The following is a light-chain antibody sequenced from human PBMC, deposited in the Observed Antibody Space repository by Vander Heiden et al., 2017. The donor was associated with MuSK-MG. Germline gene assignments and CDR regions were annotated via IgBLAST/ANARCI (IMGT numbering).Light chain of an antibody. Sequence: QTVVTQEPSFSVSPGGTVTLTCGLSSGSVSTDYYPSWYQQTPGQTPRALIYSTNIRSSGVPDRFSGSILGDKAALTITGAQEDDESDYYCVLYMGSGISQFGGGTKLTVL. V-gene: IGLV8-61*01. CDR1: SGSVSTDYY. CDR2: STN. CDR3: VLYMGSGISQ. J-gene: IGLJ3*02.